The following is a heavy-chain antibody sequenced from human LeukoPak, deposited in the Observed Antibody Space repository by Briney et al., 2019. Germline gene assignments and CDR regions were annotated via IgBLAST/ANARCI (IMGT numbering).Heavy chain of an antibody. J-gene: IGHJ4*02. CDR3: ARDLRRIAAYYFDY. CDR1: GFTFRGYA. D-gene: IGHD6-25*01. V-gene: IGHV3-30*03. CDR2: ISSDGRDR. Sequence: GGSLRPPCAASGFTFRGYAIHWVRQGPGKGLEWVAVISSDGRDRHHADSVKGRFTISRDNSKNTLYLQTNSLRADDTAVYYCARDLRRIAAYYFDYWGQGTLVTVSS.